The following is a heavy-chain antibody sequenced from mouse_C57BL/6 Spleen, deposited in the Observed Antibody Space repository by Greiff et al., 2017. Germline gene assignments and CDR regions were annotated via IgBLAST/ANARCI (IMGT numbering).Heavy chain of an antibody. CDR2: IYPGDGDT. CDR3: ARGLYYGSSSAWFAY. V-gene: IGHV1-82*01. Sequence: QVQLQQSGPELVKPGASVKISCKASGYAFSSSWMNWVKQRPGKGLEWIGRIYPGDGDTNYNGKFKGKATLTADKSSSTAYMQLSSLTSEDSAVYFCARGLYYGSSSAWFAYWGQGTLVTVSA. CDR1: GYAFSSSW. J-gene: IGHJ3*01. D-gene: IGHD1-1*01.